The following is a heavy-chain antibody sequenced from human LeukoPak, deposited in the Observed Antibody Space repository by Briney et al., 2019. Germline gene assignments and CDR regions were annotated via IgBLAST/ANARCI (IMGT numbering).Heavy chain of an antibody. CDR1: GGSISNYY. J-gene: IGHJ2*01. CDR3: ARGHWYFDL. V-gene: IGHV4-59*08. CDR2: IYYSGST. Sequence: SETLSLTCTVSGGSISNYYWSCIRQPPGKGLEWIGYIYYSGSTSYNPSLKSRVTISVDTSKNQFSLKLSSVTAADTAVYYCARGHWYFDLWGRGPLVTVSS.